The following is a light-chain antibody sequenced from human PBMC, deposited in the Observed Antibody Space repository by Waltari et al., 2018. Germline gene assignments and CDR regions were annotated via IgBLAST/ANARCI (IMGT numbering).Light chain of an antibody. CDR3: MQGTHWPYT. Sequence: DVVMTQSPLSLPVTLGQPASISCKSSQSLVHSDGNTYLQWFQQRPGQSPRRLIYKVSYRDSGVPDRFSGSGSGTDFTPKISRVEAEDVGVYYCMQGTHWPYTFGQGTKLDIK. J-gene: IGKJ2*01. V-gene: IGKV2-30*02. CDR1: QSLVHSDGNTY. CDR2: KVS.